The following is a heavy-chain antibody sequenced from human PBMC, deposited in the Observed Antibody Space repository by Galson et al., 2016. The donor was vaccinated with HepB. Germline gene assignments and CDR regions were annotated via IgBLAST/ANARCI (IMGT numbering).Heavy chain of an antibody. CDR2: ITHSETT. V-gene: IGHV4-34*01. J-gene: IGHJ3*02. Sequence: SETLSLTCAVYGGSISGYYWNWIRQPPGKGLEWIGEITHSETTNYNPSLKSRVTISVDTSKSQFSLKLSSVTAADTAIYYCARGDTFDIWGQGTMVTVSS. CDR3: ARGDTFDI. CDR1: GGSISGYY.